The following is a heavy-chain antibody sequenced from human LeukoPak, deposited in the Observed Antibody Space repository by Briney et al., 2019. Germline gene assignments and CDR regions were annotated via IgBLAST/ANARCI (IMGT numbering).Heavy chain of an antibody. V-gene: IGHV4-34*01. CDR1: GGSFSGYY. CDR3: ARHALPGYYGSGSYPDY. D-gene: IGHD3-10*01. Sequence: SETLSLTCAVYGGSFSGYYWSWIRQPPGKGLEWIGEINHSGSTNYNPSLKSRVTISVDTSKNQFSLKLSSVTAADTAVYYCARHALPGYYGSGSYPDYWGQGTLVTVSS. J-gene: IGHJ4*02. CDR2: INHSGST.